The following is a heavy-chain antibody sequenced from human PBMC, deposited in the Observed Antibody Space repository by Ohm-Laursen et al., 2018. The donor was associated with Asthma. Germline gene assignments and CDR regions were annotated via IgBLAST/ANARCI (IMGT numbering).Heavy chain of an antibody. CDR2: ISFEGST. Sequence: GTLSLTCTVSGDSISSSRSYWGWIRQPPGKGLDWIGIISFEGSTYYNPSLGSRLTMSVGTSKTLVSLTLSSVTVADTAMYYCAFCSGGTCYHGVFDFWGQGSMVTVSS. V-gene: IGHV4-39*01. CDR3: AFCSGGTCYHGVFDF. J-gene: IGHJ3*01. CDR1: GDSISSSRSY. D-gene: IGHD2-15*01.